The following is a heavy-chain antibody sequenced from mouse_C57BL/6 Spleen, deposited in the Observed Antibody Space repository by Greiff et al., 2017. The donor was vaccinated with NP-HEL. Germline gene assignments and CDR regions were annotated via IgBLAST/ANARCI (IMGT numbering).Heavy chain of an antibody. V-gene: IGHV5-6*01. CDR1: GFTFSSYG. CDR2: ISSGGSYT. D-gene: IGHD1-1*01. J-gene: IGHJ3*01. CDR3: ARLYYYGSSYDWFAY. Sequence: EVQLVESGGDLVKPGGSLKLSCAASGFTFSSYGMSWVRQTPDKRLEWVATISSGGSYTYYPDSVKGRFTISRDNAKNTLYLQMSSLKSEDTAMYYCARLYYYGSSYDWFAYWGQGTLVTVSA.